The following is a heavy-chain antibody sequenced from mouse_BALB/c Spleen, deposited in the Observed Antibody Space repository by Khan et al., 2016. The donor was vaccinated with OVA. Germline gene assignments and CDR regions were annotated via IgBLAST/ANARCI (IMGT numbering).Heavy chain of an antibody. CDR2: IWSGGST. J-gene: IGHJ3*01. Sequence: QVQLKESGPGLVQPSQSLSITCTASGFSLTTYGIHWVRQSPGKGLEWLGVIWSGGSTDYNAPFISRLNISQDNSKSQVFCKMNSLQADDTAIYSCARHSYRYDFTYWGQGTLVTVSA. V-gene: IGHV2-2*01. D-gene: IGHD2-12*01. CDR1: GFSLTTYG. CDR3: ARHSYRYDFTY.